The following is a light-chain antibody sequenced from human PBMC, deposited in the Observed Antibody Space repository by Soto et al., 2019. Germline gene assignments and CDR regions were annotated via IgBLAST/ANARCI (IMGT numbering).Light chain of an antibody. CDR1: SSDVGSYNL. V-gene: IGLV2-23*02. CDR3: CSYAASITYV. J-gene: IGLJ1*01. CDR2: EVS. Sequence: QSVLTQPASVSGSPGQSITISCTGTSSDVGSYNLVSWYQQHPGKAPKLMIYEVSKRPSGVSNRFSGSKSGNTASLTISGLQAEDEADYYCCSYAASITYVYGTGTKVTVL.